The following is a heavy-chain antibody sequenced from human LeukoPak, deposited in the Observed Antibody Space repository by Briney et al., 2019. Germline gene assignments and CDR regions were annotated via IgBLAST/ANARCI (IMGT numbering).Heavy chain of an antibody. Sequence: PGGSLRLSCAASAFTFSSYAMTWVRQAPGKGLDWVSTIGGSGDTTSYADSVRGRFTISRDSSKNTLFLQMNSLRAEDTAIYYCAKAGGAYSSSWYHYFDYWGQGTLVTVSS. CDR1: AFTFSSYA. V-gene: IGHV3-23*01. CDR2: IGGSGDTT. D-gene: IGHD6-13*01. CDR3: AKAGGAYSSSWYHYFDY. J-gene: IGHJ4*02.